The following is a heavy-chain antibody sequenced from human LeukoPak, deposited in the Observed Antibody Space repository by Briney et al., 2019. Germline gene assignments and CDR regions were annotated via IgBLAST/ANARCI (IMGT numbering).Heavy chain of an antibody. Sequence: GESLKISCKGSGYSLTSYWIGWVRQMPGRGLEWMGIIYPGDSDTRYSPSFQGQVTISADKSINTAYLQWSSLKASDTAMYYCARLGDPYYYYYYMDVWGKGTTVTVSS. V-gene: IGHV5-51*01. CDR2: IYPGDSDT. CDR3: ARLGDPYYYYYYMDV. J-gene: IGHJ6*03. CDR1: GYSLTSYW.